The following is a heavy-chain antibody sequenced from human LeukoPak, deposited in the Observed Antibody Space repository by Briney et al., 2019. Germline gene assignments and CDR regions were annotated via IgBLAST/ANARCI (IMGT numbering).Heavy chain of an antibody. J-gene: IGHJ5*02. V-gene: IGHV4-61*01. CDR1: GYSISSSYY. CDR2: IYYSGST. Sequence: SETLSLTCTVSGYSISSSYYWSWIRQPPGKGLEWIGYIYYSGSTNYKPSLKSRVTISVDTSKNQFSLKLSSVTAADTAVYYCARGGYYGSGNDFRFDPWGQGTLVTVSS. CDR3: ARGGYYGSGNDFRFDP. D-gene: IGHD3-10*01.